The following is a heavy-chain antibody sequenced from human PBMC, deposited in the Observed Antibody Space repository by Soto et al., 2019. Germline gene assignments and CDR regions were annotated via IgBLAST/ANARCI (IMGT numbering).Heavy chain of an antibody. V-gene: IGHV3-53*02. CDR2: IYSGGST. J-gene: IGHJ4*02. CDR3: ARSQYYYDSSGKKAYYFDY. D-gene: IGHD3-22*01. CDR1: GFTVSSNY. Sequence: EVQLVETGGGLIQPGGSLRLSCAASGFTVSSNYMSWVRQAPGKGLEWVSVIYSGGSTYYADSVKGRFTISRDNSKNTLYLQMNSLRAEDTAVYYCARSQYYYDSSGKKAYYFDYWGQGTLVTVSS.